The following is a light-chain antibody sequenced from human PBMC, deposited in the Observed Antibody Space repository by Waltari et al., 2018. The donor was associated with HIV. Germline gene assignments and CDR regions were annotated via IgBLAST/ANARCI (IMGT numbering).Light chain of an antibody. CDR2: GAS. CDR3: HQYNSWPET. V-gene: IGKV3-15*01. CDR1: QSFNSE. J-gene: IGKJ1*01. Sequence: IVMTPSPATLSVSPGEGGTLPCRASQSFNSELAWYQQKFGKAPRLLIYGASTRATGIPARVSGSGSGTEFTLTISCLQSEDFALYYCHQYNSWPETFGQGTKVEIK.